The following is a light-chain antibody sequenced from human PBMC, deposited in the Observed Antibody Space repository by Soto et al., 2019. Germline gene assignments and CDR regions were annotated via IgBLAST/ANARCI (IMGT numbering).Light chain of an antibody. CDR3: SSYTSSSPLVV. V-gene: IGLV2-14*03. J-gene: IGLJ2*01. CDR1: SSDIGGYNY. Sequence: QSALTQPASVSESPGQSITIPCTGTSSDIGGYNYVSWYQHHPGKAPKLLIYDVTNRPSGVSTRFSGSKSGNTASLTISGLQADDEANYYCSSYTSSSPLVVFGGGTKLTVL. CDR2: DVT.